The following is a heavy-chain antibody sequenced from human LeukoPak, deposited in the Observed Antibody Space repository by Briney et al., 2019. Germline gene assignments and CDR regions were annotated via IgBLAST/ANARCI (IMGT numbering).Heavy chain of an antibody. Sequence: SETLSLTCTVSGVSISSSNSYWGWIRQPPGKGLEWIGSIYYSGNTYYNASLKSQVSISIDTSKNQFSLRLTSVTAADTAVYYCATQQWLSVEGIVDWFDPWGQGTLVTVSS. CDR2: IYYSGNT. J-gene: IGHJ5*02. V-gene: IGHV4-39*01. D-gene: IGHD6-19*01. CDR1: GVSISSSNSY. CDR3: ATQQWLSVEGIVDWFDP.